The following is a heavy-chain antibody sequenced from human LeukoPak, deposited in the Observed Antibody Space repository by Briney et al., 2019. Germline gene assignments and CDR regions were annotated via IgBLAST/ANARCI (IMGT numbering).Heavy chain of an antibody. V-gene: IGHV4-34*01. Sequence: SETLSLTCAVYGGSFSGYYWSWIRQPPGKGLEWIGEINHSGSTNYNPSLKSRVTISVDTSKNQFSLKLSSVTAADTAVYYCARGNIAARQRSPYYYYGMDVWGQGTTVTVSS. CDR1: GGSFSGYY. D-gene: IGHD6-6*01. CDR3: ARGNIAARQRSPYYYYGMDV. J-gene: IGHJ6*02. CDR2: INHSGST.